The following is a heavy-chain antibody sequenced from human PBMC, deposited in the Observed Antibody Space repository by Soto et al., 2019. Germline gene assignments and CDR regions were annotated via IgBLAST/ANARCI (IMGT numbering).Heavy chain of an antibody. CDR2: ISSSSSYI. V-gene: IGHV3-21*01. Sequence: EVQLVESGGGLVKPGGSPRLSCAASGFTFSSYSMNWVRQAPGKGLEWVSSISSSSSYIYYADSVKGRFTISRDNAKNSLYLQMNSLRAEDTAVYYCASDFLYYYGMDVWGQGTTVTVSS. CDR3: ASDFLYYYGMDV. J-gene: IGHJ6*02. CDR1: GFTFSSYS.